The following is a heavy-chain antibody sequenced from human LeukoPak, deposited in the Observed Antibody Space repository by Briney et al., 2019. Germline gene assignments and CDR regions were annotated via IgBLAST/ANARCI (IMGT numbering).Heavy chain of an antibody. CDR2: MNPNTGNT. V-gene: IGHV1-8*01. D-gene: IGHD3-22*01. CDR3: AKLYNDDSGHRPLRA. CDR1: GYTFDNYD. J-gene: IGHJ5*02. Sequence: ASVKVSCKASGYTFDNYDINWVRQATGQGREWMGWMNPNTGNTGYAQNFQDSVTMTRNTSISTAYMELSSLRSEDTAVYYCAKLYNDDSGHRPLRAWGQGTLVTVSS.